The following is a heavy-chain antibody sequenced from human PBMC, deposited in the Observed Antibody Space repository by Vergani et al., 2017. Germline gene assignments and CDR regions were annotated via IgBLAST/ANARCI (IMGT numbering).Heavy chain of an antibody. CDR1: GFTFSSYG. CDR2: IWYDGSNK. D-gene: IGHD6-13*01. CDR3: ARDLKPGYSSSCADY. Sequence: QVQLVESGGGVVQPGRSLRLSCAASGFTFSSYGMHWVRQAPGKGLEWVAGIWYDGSNKYYADSVKGRFTISRDNSKNTLYLQMNSLRAEDTAVYYCARDLKPGYSSSCADYWGQGTLVTVSS. V-gene: IGHV3-33*01. J-gene: IGHJ4*02.